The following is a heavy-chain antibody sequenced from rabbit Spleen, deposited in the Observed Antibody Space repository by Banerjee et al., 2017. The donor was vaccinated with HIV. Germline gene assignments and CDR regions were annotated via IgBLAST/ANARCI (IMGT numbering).Heavy chain of an antibody. J-gene: IGHJ4*01. CDR1: GFDFSTYS. Sequence: QEPLKETGGGLVQPGGSLTLSCKASGFDFSTYSMSWVRQAPGKGLEWIACINIVTGKSVYASWAKGRFIMSRTSSTTVTLQMTSLTAADTATYFCARDLVVVIGWNFSLWGPGTLVTVS. CDR3: ARDLVVVIGWNFSL. V-gene: IGHV1S45*01. D-gene: IGHD8-1*01. CDR2: INIVTGKS.